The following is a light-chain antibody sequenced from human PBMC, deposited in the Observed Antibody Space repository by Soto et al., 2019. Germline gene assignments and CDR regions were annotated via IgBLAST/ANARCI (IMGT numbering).Light chain of an antibody. Sequence: QSVLTQPPSVSGAPGQRVTISCTGSNSNIGAGYDVHWYQQLPGKAPKLLIYANNKRPSGVPDRFSGSKSGTSASLAITGLQAGDEAHYYCQSYDNGLSHFVAFGGGTKVTVL. V-gene: IGLV1-40*01. CDR2: ANN. J-gene: IGLJ2*01. CDR1: NSNIGAGYD. CDR3: QSYDNGLSHFVA.